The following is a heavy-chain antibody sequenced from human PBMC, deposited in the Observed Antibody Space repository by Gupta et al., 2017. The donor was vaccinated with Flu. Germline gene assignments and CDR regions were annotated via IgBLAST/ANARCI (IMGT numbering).Heavy chain of an antibody. CDR2: IFHGGSS. J-gene: IGHJ4*02. D-gene: IGHD2-8*01. CDR1: GGFISNNNFY. CDR3: ARQGYCDNGSCNLKDFDY. Sequence: LQLQESGPRLVVRWESLSLSCCFAGGFISNNNFYWGWARQSQGEGMECIGSIFHGGSSSFSPSLKSRVTMSVDTSNLQFSLKLNSVTAADTAIYYCARQGYCDNGSCNLKDFDYWGQGILVTVSS. V-gene: IGHV4-39*01.